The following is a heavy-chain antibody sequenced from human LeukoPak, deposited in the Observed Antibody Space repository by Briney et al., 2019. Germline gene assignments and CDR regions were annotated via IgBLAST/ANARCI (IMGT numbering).Heavy chain of an antibody. CDR3: AKEGYNFATYYFVY. J-gene: IGHJ4*02. CDR1: GFTLSSYA. CDR2: ISRSGGST. V-gene: IGHV3-23*01. Sequence: GGSLRLSCAASGFTLSSYAMSWVREAPGKRLEWVSGISRSGGSTYYADSVKGRFTISRDNSKNTLYLQMYSLRAEDTAVYYCAKEGYNFATYYFVYWGQGTLVTVSS. D-gene: IGHD1-1*01.